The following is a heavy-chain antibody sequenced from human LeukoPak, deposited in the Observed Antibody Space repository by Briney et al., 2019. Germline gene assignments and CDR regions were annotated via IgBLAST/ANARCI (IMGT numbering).Heavy chain of an antibody. CDR2: IYYSGST. J-gene: IGHJ4*02. CDR3: ARAVISFGAAVAKGFDC. Sequence: SHTLSLTCTVSGGSFSTYYWSWIRHPPGKGLEWIGYIYYSGSTDYNPSLKSRVTMSLDTSKNHFSLKLTSVTAADTAVYYCARAVISFGAAVAKGFDCWGQGTLVTVSS. V-gene: IGHV4-59*07. D-gene: IGHD3-16*01. CDR1: GGSFSTYY.